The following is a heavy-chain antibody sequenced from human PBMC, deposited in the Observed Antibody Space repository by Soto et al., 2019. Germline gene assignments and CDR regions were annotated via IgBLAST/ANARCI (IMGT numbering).Heavy chain of an antibody. V-gene: IGHV1-18*01. J-gene: IGHJ5*02. Sequence: QVHLMQSGAEVKSPGASVRVSCKASGYTFSSYGVSWVRQAPGQGLEFMGWISVYNGHTNYAQKFQGSVTMTTDTSTSTAYMELRSLSSADTAVYFCARCDFGDYVPPLDPWGQGTLVTVSA. CDR2: ISVYNGHT. D-gene: IGHD4-17*01. CDR3: ARCDFGDYVPPLDP. CDR1: GYTFSSYG.